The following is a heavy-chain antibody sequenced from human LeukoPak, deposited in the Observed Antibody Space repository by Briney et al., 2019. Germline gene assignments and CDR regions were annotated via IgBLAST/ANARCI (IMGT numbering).Heavy chain of an antibody. CDR3: ARNHPSRNYGWPLFDS. CDR1: GFTFSDYY. V-gene: IGHV3-11*01. J-gene: IGHJ4*02. Sequence: GGSLRLSCAVSGFTFSDYYMSWNRQAPGKGPEWLSYISSSGKTIYYADSVKGRFTISRDNAKNSLYLQINSLRAEDTAVYFCARNHPSRNYGWPLFDSWGRGTLVTVSS. CDR2: ISSSGKTI. D-gene: IGHD1-7*01.